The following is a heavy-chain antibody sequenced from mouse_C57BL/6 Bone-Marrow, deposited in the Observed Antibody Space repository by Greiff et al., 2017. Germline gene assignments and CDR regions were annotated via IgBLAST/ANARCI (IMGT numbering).Heavy chain of an antibody. CDR3: ARKTAQATFFAY. J-gene: IGHJ3*01. V-gene: IGHV1-69*01. Sequence: QVQLQQPGAELVMPGASVKLSCKASGYTFTSYWMHWVKQRPGQGLEWIGEIDPSDSYTNYNQKFKGKSTLTVDKSSSTAYMQLSSLTSEDSAVYYCARKTAQATFFAYWGQGTLVTVSA. D-gene: IGHD3-2*02. CDR2: IDPSDSYT. CDR1: GYTFTSYW.